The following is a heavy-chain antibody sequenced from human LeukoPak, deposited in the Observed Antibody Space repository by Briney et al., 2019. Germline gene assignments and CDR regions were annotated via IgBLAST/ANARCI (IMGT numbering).Heavy chain of an antibody. J-gene: IGHJ4*02. CDR1: GYSFTSYW. D-gene: IGHD3-22*01. CDR3: ARHYSPYYDSSGYSDY. V-gene: IGHV5-51*01. CDR2: IYPGDSDT. Sequence: GESLKISCKGSGYSFTSYWISWVRQMPGKGLEWMGIIYPGDSDTRYSPSFQGQVTISADKSISTAYLQWSSLKASDTAMYYCARHYSPYYDSSGYSDYWGQGTLVTVSS.